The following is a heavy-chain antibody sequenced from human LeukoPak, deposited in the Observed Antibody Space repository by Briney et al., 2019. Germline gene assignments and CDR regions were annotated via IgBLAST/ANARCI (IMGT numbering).Heavy chain of an antibody. Sequence: KPSETLPLTCTVSGDSISSSNYYWGWIRQPPGKGLEWIGSIYYSGSTYYNPSLKSRVTISVDTSKNQFSLKLSSVTAADTAVYYCARQPREKTGLYYYDSSGYPPYFDYWGQGTLVTVSS. CDR3: ARQPREKTGLYYYDSSGYPPYFDY. D-gene: IGHD3-22*01. J-gene: IGHJ4*02. V-gene: IGHV4-39*01. CDR1: GDSISSSNYY. CDR2: IYYSGST.